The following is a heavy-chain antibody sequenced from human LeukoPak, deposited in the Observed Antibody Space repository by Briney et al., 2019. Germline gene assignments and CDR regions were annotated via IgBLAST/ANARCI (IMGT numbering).Heavy chain of an antibody. CDR3: ARDGYSGYDYYGMDV. CDR1: GGTFSSYA. J-gene: IGHJ6*02. CDR2: IIPILGIA. Sequence: ASVKVSCKASGGTFSSYAISWVRQAPGQGLKWMGRIIPILGIANYAQKFQGRVTVTADKSTSTAYMELSSLRSEDTAVYYCARDGYSGYDYYGMDVWGQGTTVTVSS. D-gene: IGHD1-26*01. V-gene: IGHV1-69*04.